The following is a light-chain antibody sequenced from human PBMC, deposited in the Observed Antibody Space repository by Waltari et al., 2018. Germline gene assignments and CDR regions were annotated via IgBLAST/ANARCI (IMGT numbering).Light chain of an antibody. CDR1: QSITSW. Sequence: DIQMPQSPSTLSASVGDRVTITCRASQSITSWLAWYQQKPGKAPKLLIYKASTLESGVPSRFSGSGSATEFTLTISSLQPDDFATYYCQQYSSPFSFGQGTKLEIK. CDR2: KAS. CDR3: QQYSSPFS. J-gene: IGKJ2*01. V-gene: IGKV1-5*03.